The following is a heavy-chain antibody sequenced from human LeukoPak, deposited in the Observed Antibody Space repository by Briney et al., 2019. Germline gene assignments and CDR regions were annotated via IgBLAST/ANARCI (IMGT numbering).Heavy chain of an antibody. CDR2: ISGSGGST. CDR1: GFTFSSYA. J-gene: IGHJ5*02. CDR3: ARALLVTATNYNWFDP. V-gene: IGHV3-23*01. D-gene: IGHD2-21*02. Sequence: PGGSLRLSCAASGFTFSSYAMSWVRQAPGKGLEWVSAISGSGGSTYYADSVKGRFTISRDNSKNTLYLQMNSLRAEDTAVYYCARALLVTATNYNWFDPWGQGTLVTVSS.